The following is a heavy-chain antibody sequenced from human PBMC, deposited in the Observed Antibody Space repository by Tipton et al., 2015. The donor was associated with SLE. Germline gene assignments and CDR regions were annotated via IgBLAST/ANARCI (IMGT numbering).Heavy chain of an antibody. CDR2: ISGSGGSA. J-gene: IGHJ4*02. V-gene: IGHV3-23*01. Sequence: SLRLSCAASGFTFSSYAMSWVRQAPGKGLEWVSAISGSGGSAYYADSVKGRFTISRGNSKNTLYLQMNSLRAEDTAVYYCAKDSWPVDYYFDYRGQGTLVTVSS. CDR3: AKDSWPVDYYFDY. CDR1: GFTFSSYA.